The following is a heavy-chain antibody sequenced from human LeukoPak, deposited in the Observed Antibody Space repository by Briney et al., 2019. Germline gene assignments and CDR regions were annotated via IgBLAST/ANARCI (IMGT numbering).Heavy chain of an antibody. J-gene: IGHJ6*02. Sequence: PSETLSLTCTVSGGSVSSGSYYWSWIRQPPGKGLEWIGYIFYSGSANYNPSLKSRVTISVNTSKNQFSLKLSSVTAADTARYYCARAGGYSFGYGVDVWGQGTTVTVSS. CDR1: GGSVSSGSYY. D-gene: IGHD5-18*01. CDR2: IFYSGSA. V-gene: IGHV4-61*01. CDR3: ARAGGYSFGYGVDV.